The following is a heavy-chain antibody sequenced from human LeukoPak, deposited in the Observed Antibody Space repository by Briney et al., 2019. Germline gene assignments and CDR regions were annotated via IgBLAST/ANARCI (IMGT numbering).Heavy chain of an antibody. CDR2: IYNSATT. Sequence: NPSETLSLTCSVSGASISSYSWSWIRQTPGKGLEWIGYIYNSATTNYNPSLKSRLTMSVDTSKNQISLKLTSVTAADTAVYYCARNSSSWGYYSMDVWGKGTMVTVSS. J-gene: IGHJ6*03. D-gene: IGHD6-13*01. CDR1: GASISSYS. V-gene: IGHV4-59*01. CDR3: ARNSSSWGYYSMDV.